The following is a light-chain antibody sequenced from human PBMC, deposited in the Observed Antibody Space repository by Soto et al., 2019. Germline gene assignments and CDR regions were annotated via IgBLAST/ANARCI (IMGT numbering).Light chain of an antibody. Sequence: DNPMTQSPSTLSGSVGDRATITCRASQTINSCLAWYQQKPGKAPKLLIYDASTWASGFPARFSGSGSGTEFTLAIGSLQPDDFATYGCQPRVTFGQGTKVDI. CDR1: QTINSC. J-gene: IGKJ1*01. CDR2: DAS. V-gene: IGKV1-5*01. CDR3: QPRVT.